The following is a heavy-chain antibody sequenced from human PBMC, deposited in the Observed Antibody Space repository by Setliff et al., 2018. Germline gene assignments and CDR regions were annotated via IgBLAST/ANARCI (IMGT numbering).Heavy chain of an antibody. CDR3: ARHKVIKKEFIRLTWFDP. CDR1: GGSISSYY. J-gene: IGHJ5*02. Sequence: PSETLSLTCTVSGGSISSYYWSWIRQPPGKGLEWIGYIYYSGSTNYNPSLRSRVTISVDTSKNQISLKLTSVSAADTAVYYCARHKVIKKEFIRLTWFDPWGQGTPVTVSS. D-gene: IGHD3-10*01. CDR2: IYYSGST. V-gene: IGHV4-59*08.